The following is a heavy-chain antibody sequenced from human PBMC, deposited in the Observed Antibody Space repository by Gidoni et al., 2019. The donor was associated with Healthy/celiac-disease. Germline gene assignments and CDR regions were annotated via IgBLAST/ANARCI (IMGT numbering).Heavy chain of an antibody. D-gene: IGHD4-17*01. V-gene: IGHV3-13*04. CDR1: GFTFSSYD. Sequence: EVQLVESGGGLVQPGGSLRLSCAASGFTFSSYDMHWVRQATGKGLEWVSAIGTAGDTYYPGSVKGRFTISRENAKNSLYLQMNSLRAGDTAVYYCARVGLGGDYYFDYWGQGTLVTVSS. J-gene: IGHJ4*02. CDR2: IGTAGDT. CDR3: ARVGLGGDYYFDY.